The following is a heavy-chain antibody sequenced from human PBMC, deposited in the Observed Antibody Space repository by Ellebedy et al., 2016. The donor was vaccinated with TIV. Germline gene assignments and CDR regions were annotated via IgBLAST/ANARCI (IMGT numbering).Heavy chain of an antibody. CDR3: ARDHGDY. CDR1: GYTFTGYY. V-gene: IGHV1-2*02. J-gene: IGHJ4*02. CDR2: INPNNGGT. Sequence: ASVKVSCXASGYTFTGYYLHWVRQAPGQGLEWMGWINPNNGGTYYAQKFQGRVTMTRDTSISTAYMELSRLRSDDTAMFYCARDHGDYWGQGTLVTVSS.